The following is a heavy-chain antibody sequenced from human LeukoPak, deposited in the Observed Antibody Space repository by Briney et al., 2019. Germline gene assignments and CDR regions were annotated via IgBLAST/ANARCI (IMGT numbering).Heavy chain of an antibody. CDR1: GGSISSYY. D-gene: IGHD6-13*01. CDR2: IYTSGST. Sequence: SETLSLACTVSGGSISSYYWSWIRQPAGKGLEWIGRIYTSGSTNYNPSLKSRVTMSVDTSKNQFSLKLSSVAAADTAVYYCVADSIAGFDIWGRGTMVTVSS. V-gene: IGHV4-4*07. J-gene: IGHJ3*02. CDR3: VADSIAGFDI.